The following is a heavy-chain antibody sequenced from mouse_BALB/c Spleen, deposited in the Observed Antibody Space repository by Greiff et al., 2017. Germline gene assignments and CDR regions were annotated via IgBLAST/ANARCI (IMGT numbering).Heavy chain of an antibody. J-gene: IGHJ2*01. V-gene: IGHV5-12-2*01. CDR1: GFTFSSYT. CDR2: ISNGGGST. Sequence: EVQLVESGGGLVQPGGSLKLSCAASGFTFSSYTMSWVRQTPEKRLEWVAYISNGGGSTYYPDTVKGRFTISRDNAKNTLYLQMSSLKSEDTAMYYCASLHYYGSPFDYWGQGTTLTVSS. CDR3: ASLHYYGSPFDY. D-gene: IGHD1-1*01.